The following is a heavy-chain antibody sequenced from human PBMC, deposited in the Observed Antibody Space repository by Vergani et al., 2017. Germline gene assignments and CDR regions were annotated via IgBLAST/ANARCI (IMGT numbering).Heavy chain of an antibody. CDR3: SRGRGYSFGYSDY. D-gene: IGHD5-18*01. CDR2: IRNKAYGGTT. V-gene: IGHV3-49*04. J-gene: IGHJ4*02. Sequence: EVQLVESGGGLVPPGRSLRLSCAASGFSFGDYAMTWVRQAPGKGLEWVAFIRNKAYGGTTEYAASVKGRFTISRDDSKRLAYLQLSGLKTEDTAVYFFSRGRGYSFGYSDYWCQGTLVTVSS. CDR1: GFSFGDYA.